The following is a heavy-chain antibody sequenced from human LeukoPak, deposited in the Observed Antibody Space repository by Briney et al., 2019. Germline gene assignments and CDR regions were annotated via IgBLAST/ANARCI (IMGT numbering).Heavy chain of an antibody. Sequence: PGGSLRLSCAASGFTFSSYAMSWVRQAPGKGLEWVSAISGSGGSTYYADSVKGRFTISRDNSKNTLYLQMNSLRAEDTAVYYFAKDPSYVVRGVSNYWGQGTLVTVSS. J-gene: IGHJ4*02. CDR2: ISGSGGST. CDR1: GFTFSSYA. D-gene: IGHD3-10*01. V-gene: IGHV3-23*01. CDR3: AKDPSYVVRGVSNY.